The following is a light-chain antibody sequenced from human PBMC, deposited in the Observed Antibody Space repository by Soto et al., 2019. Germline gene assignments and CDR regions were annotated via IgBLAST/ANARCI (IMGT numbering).Light chain of an antibody. CDR2: KAS. CDR3: QSYRNFSWT. J-gene: IGKJ1*01. CDR1: QTISSW. Sequence: DIQMTQSPSTLSGSVGDRVTITCRASQTISSWLARYQQKPGKAPKLLIYKASTLKSGVPLRFSGSGSGTEFTLTINSLQPDDFATYYCQSYRNFSWTFGQGTKVDI. V-gene: IGKV1-5*03.